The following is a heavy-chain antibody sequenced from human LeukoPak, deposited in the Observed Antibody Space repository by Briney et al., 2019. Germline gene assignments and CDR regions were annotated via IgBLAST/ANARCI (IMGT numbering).Heavy chain of an antibody. CDR2: IYYSGST. CDR3: AREGGVGYGGNPIFY. CDR1: GGSISSYY. D-gene: IGHD4-23*01. Sequence: SETLSLTCTVSGGSISSYYWSWIRQPPGKGLEWIGYIYYSGSTYYNPSLKSRVTISVDTSKNQFSLKLSSVTAADTAVYYCAREGGVGYGGNPIFYWGQGTLVTVSS. V-gene: IGHV4-59*12. J-gene: IGHJ4*02.